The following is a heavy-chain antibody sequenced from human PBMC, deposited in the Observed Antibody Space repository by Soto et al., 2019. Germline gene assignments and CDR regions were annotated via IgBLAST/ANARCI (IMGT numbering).Heavy chain of an antibody. D-gene: IGHD6-19*01. CDR2: IIPILGIA. CDR3: ANGGAVAGTGMGFDY. Sequence: QVQLVQSGAEVKKPGSSVKVSCKASGGTFSSYTISWVRQAPGQGLEWMGRIIPILGIANYAQKFQGRVTITADKSTSTAYMELSSLRSEDTAVYYCANGGAVAGTGMGFDYWGQGTLVTVSS. J-gene: IGHJ4*02. V-gene: IGHV1-69*02. CDR1: GGTFSSYT.